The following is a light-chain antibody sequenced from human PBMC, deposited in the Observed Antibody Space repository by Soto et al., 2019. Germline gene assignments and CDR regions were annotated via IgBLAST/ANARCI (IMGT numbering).Light chain of an antibody. CDR3: QQYYSSPYT. CDR1: QSVLSSSTKRNY. CDR2: WAS. J-gene: IGKJ2*01. V-gene: IGKV4-1*01. Sequence: DIVMTQSPDSLAVSLGERATINCKSSQSVLSSSTKRNYLAWYQQKTGQPPKLLIYWASTRESGVPDRFIGSASGTDFSLIISSLQAEDVAVYYCQQYYSSPYTFGQGTKLEI.